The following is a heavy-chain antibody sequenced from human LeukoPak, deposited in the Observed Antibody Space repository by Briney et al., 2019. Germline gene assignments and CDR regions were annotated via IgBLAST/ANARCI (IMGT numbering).Heavy chain of an antibody. CDR1: GFTFSSYA. CDR2: ISYDGSNK. J-gene: IGHJ4*02. Sequence: AGGSLRLSCAASGFTFSSYAMHWVRQAPGKGLEWVAVISYDGSNKYYADSVKGRFTISRDNSKNTLYLQLNSLRAEDTAVYYCARDFSGWYSGVDYWGQGTLVTVSS. V-gene: IGHV3-30-3*01. D-gene: IGHD6-19*01. CDR3: ARDFSGWYSGVDY.